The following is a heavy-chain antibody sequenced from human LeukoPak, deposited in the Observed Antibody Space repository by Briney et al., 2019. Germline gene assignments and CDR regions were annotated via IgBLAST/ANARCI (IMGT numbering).Heavy chain of an antibody. V-gene: IGHV3-21*04. CDR1: GFSFSTYS. CDR3: AKVFGWNYFDY. D-gene: IGHD3-9*01. Sequence: PGGSLRLSCAASGFSFSTYSMILVRQAPGKGLEWVSSVSGTSEYIYYADSVRGRFTISRDNAKNTVYLQMKSLRAEDTAVYYCAKVFGWNYFDYWGQGTLVTVSS. J-gene: IGHJ4*02. CDR2: VSGTSEYI.